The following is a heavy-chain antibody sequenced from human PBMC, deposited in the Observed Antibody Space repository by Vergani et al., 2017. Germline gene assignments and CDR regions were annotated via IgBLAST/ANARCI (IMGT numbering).Heavy chain of an antibody. D-gene: IGHD2-2*02. CDR2: IIPIFGTA. Sequence: QVQLVQSGAEVKKPGSSVKVSCKASGGTFSSYAISWVRQAPGQGLEWMGGIIPIFGTANYAQKFQGRVTITADESTSTAYMELSSLRSEDTAMYYCAREGVAYCSSTSCYTHWFDPWGQGTLVTVSS. J-gene: IGHJ5*02. V-gene: IGHV1-69*01. CDR3: AREGVAYCSSTSCYTHWFDP. CDR1: GGTFSSYA.